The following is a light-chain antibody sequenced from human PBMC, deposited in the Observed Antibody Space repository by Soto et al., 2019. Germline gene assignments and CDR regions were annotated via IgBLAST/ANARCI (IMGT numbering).Light chain of an antibody. J-gene: IGLJ1*01. V-gene: IGLV2-14*01. Sequence: HSVLNQPASVSASPGQSITISGTGTSMDVGDYNYVCWYQQHPGKTPKLMIYEVSNRPSGVSNRFSGSKSGNTASLTISGLQAEDEADYYCSSFTSGSTLFGTGTKVTVL. CDR2: EVS. CDR1: SMDVGDYNY. CDR3: SSFTSGSTL.